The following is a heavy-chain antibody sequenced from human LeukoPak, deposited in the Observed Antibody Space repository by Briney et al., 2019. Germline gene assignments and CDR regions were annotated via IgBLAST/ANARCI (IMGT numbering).Heavy chain of an antibody. V-gene: IGHV1-69*04. D-gene: IGHD4-23*01. Sequence: SVKVSCKASGGTFSSYAISWVRQAPGQGLEWMGRIIPILGIANYAQKFQGRVTITADKSTSTAYMELSSLRSEDTAVYYCARTVDRGQYYFDYWGQGTLVTVSS. CDR3: ARTVDRGQYYFDY. CDR2: IIPILGIA. J-gene: IGHJ4*02. CDR1: GGTFSSYA.